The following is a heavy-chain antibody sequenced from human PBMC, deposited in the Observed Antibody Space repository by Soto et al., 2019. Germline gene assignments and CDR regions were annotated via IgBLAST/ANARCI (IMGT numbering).Heavy chain of an antibody. D-gene: IGHD2-2*02. CDR2: IKSKTDGGTT. J-gene: IGHJ6*02. CDR1: GFTFSNAW. CDR3: TTPLVPAAIYYYGMDV. V-gene: IGHV3-15*01. Sequence: VGSLRLSCAASGFTFSNAWMSWVRQAPGKGLEWVGRIKSKTDGGTTGYAAPVKGRFTISRDDSKNTLYLQMNSLKTEDTAVYYCTTPLVPAAIYYYGMDVWGQGTTVTVSS.